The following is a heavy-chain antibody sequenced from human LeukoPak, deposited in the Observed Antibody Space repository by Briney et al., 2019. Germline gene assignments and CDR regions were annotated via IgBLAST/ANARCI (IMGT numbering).Heavy chain of an antibody. CDR3: ARWAGTMVRGVIRGDFDY. CDR1: GGSISSSSYY. V-gene: IGHV4-39*07. CDR2: IYYSGST. J-gene: IGHJ4*02. Sequence: SETLSLTCTVSGGSISSSSYYWGWIRQPPGKGLEWIGSIYYSGSTYYNPSLKSRVTISVDTSKNQSSLKLSSVTAADTAVYYCARWAGTMVRGVIRGDFDYWGQGTLVTVSS. D-gene: IGHD3-10*01.